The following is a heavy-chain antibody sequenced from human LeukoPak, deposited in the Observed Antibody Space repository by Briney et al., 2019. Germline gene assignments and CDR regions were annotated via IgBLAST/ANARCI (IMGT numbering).Heavy chain of an antibody. CDR2: IFYRGTT. J-gene: IGHJ5*02. V-gene: IGHV4-39*01. D-gene: IGHD3-9*01. Sequence: SETLSLTCTVSGVSNSSGTHYWGWVRQPPGKGLEWVGSIFYRGTTFYSPSLKSRVTVSIDTSKNQFSLNLNSVTAADTAVYYCARHDYDLLTGYTINWFDPWGQGILVTVSS. CDR3: ARHDYDLLTGYTINWFDP. CDR1: GVSNSSGTHY.